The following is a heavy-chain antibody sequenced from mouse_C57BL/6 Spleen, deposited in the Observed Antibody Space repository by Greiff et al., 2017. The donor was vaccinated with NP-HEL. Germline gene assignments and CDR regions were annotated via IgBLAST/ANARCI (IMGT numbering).Heavy chain of an antibody. J-gene: IGHJ1*03. CDR2: ISDGGSYT. Sequence: EVQRVESGGGLVKPGGSLKLSCAASGFTFSSYAMSWVRQTPDKRLEWVATISDGGSYTYYPDNVKGRFTISRDNAKNNRYLQMSHLKSEDTAMYYCARDRDYGSSLWYFDVWGTGTTVTVSS. D-gene: IGHD1-1*01. V-gene: IGHV5-4*01. CDR3: ARDRDYGSSLWYFDV. CDR1: GFTFSSYA.